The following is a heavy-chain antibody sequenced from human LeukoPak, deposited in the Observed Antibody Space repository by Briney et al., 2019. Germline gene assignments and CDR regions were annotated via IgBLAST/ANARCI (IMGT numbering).Heavy chain of an antibody. CDR2: IYYSGST. D-gene: IGHD6-6*01. CDR1: GGSISSSSYY. J-gene: IGHJ6*03. CDR3: ARHSSSSLDYYYMDV. V-gene: IGHV4-39*01. Sequence: SETLSLTCTVSGGSISSSSYYWGWIRQPPGKGLEWIGSIYYSGSTYYNPSLKSRVTISVDTSKNQFSLKLSSVAAADTAVYYCARHSSSSLDYYYMDVWGKGTTVTVSS.